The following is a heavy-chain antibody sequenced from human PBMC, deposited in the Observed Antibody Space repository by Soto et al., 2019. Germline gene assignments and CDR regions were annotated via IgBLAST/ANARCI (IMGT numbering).Heavy chain of an antibody. CDR2: ISYDGSNK. CDR1: GFTFSSYG. D-gene: IGHD2-2*02. CDR3: AKDAYCSSTSCHNYYYYYYGMDV. Sequence: SLRLSCAASGFTFSSYGMHWVRQAPGKGLEWVAVISYDGSNKYYADSVKGRFTISRDNSKNTLYLQMNSLRAEDTAVYYCAKDAYCSSTSCHNYYYYYYGMDVWGQGTTVTVSS. J-gene: IGHJ6*02. V-gene: IGHV3-30*18.